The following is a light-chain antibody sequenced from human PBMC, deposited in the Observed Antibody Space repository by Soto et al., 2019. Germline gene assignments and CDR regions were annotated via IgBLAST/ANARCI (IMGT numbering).Light chain of an antibody. CDR3: QQYIDWSPGT. J-gene: IGKJ1*01. CDR1: QSVSSS. V-gene: IGKV3-15*01. CDR2: DTS. Sequence: EIVVTQSPATLSVSPGERVTLSCRASQSVSSSLAWYQQRPGQAPRLLIYDTSTRAAGISARFSCSGSWTGFTLTICSLQSEDFAVDSCQQYIDWSPGTFCQGTAVEIK.